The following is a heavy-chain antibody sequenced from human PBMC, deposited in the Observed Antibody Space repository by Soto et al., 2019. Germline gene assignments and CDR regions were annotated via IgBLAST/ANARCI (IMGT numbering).Heavy chain of an antibody. CDR3: AKAYLEGRRYYPTLVALDI. CDR1: GFTFTSYG. D-gene: IGHD3-22*01. V-gene: IGHV3-30*18. Sequence: QAQLAESGGGVVQPGRSLRITCAASGFTFTSYGMHWVRQAPGKGPEWVAIISSDGGQKYYADSVRGRFTISRDNSKSTLDLQMSSLRLDDSAIYCCAKAYLEGRRYYPTLVALDIWGRGTMVTVSS. CDR2: ISSDGGQK. J-gene: IGHJ3*02.